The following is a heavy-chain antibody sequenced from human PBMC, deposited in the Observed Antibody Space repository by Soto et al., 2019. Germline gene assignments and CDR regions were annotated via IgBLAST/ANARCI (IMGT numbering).Heavy chain of an antibody. J-gene: IGHJ5*02. D-gene: IGHD3-9*01. Sequence: QLQLMQSGGEARNPGASVKVSCEASGYKFSSYAISWLRQAPGQGLEWMGLITPNSGYTNYAQKFQGRLILTTDIPSSTAYMELTSLTYDDTVMYYCATSYDTGFDPWGQGTLVSVS. CDR1: GYKFSSYA. V-gene: IGHV1-18*01. CDR2: ITPNSGYT. CDR3: ATSYDTGFDP.